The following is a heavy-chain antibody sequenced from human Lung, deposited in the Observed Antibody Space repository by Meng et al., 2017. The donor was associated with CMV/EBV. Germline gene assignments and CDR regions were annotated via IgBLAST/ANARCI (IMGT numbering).Heavy chain of an antibody. J-gene: IGHJ6*02. CDR2: IYYSGST. D-gene: IGHD2-2*01. CDR3: AGLCIVVVPAAICPMDV. CDR1: GGSISSSSYY. Sequence: SETLSLNSTVSGGSISSSSYYWGWIRQPPGKGLEWIGSIYYSGSTYYNPSLKSRVTISVDTSKNQFSLKLSSVTAADTAVYYCAGLCIVVVPAAICPMDVWGQGTTVTVSS. V-gene: IGHV4-39*01.